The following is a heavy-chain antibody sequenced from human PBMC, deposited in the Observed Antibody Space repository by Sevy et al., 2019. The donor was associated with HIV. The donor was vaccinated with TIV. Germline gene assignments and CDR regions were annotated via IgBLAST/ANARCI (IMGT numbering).Heavy chain of an antibody. J-gene: IGHJ4*02. V-gene: IGHV5-51*01. CDR1: GYSFTRYW. Sequence: GESLKISCKASGYSFTRYWIGWVRQMPGQGLEWMGIIYPGDSDTRYSPSFQGQATSSADTSVSTAYLQWSSLKASDTAMYYCARLGSAIDYWGQGTLVTVSS. D-gene: IGHD2-15*01. CDR2: IYPGDSDT. CDR3: ARLGSAIDY.